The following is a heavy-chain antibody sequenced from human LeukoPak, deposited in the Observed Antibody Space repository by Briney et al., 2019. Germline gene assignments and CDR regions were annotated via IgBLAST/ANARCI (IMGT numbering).Heavy chain of an antibody. J-gene: IGHJ6*04. V-gene: IGHV7-4-1*02. CDR2: INTNTGNP. Sequence: GASVKVSCMASGYTFTTYAMNWVRQAPGQGLEWMGWINTNTGNPTYAQGFTGRFVFALDNSVSTAYLQISRLKAEDTAVYYCAKNQLWFGGKMDVWGKGTTVTVSS. CDR3: AKNQLWFGGKMDV. D-gene: IGHD3-10*01. CDR1: GYTFTTYA.